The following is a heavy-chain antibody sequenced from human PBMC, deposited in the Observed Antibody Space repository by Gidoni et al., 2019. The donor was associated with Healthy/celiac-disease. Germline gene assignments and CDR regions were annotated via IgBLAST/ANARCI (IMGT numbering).Heavy chain of an antibody. Sequence: ASGYTFTSYGISWVRQAPGQGLEWMGWISAYNGNTNYAQKLQGRVTMTTDTSTSTAYMELRSLRSDDTAVYYCARGGYDPHYYYYYGMDVWGQGTTVTVSS. V-gene: IGHV1-18*01. J-gene: IGHJ6*02. CDR2: ISAYNGNT. D-gene: IGHD5-12*01. CDR1: GYTFTSYG. CDR3: ARGGYDPHYYYYYGMDV.